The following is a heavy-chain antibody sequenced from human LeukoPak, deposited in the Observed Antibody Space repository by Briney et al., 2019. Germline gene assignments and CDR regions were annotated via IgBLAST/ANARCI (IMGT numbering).Heavy chain of an antibody. CDR3: APDYGDYESGY. CDR2: INPNSGGT. J-gene: IGHJ4*02. D-gene: IGHD4-17*01. Sequence: ASVKVSCKASGGTFSSYAISWVRQAPGQGLEWMGWINPNSGGTDYAQKFQGRVTMTRDTSISTAYMELSRLRSDDTAVYYCAPDYGDYESGYWGQGTLVTVSS. V-gene: IGHV1-2*02. CDR1: GGTFSSYA.